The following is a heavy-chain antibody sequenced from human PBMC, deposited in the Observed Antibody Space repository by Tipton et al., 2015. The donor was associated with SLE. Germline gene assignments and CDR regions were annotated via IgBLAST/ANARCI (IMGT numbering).Heavy chain of an antibody. V-gene: IGHV4-59*01. Sequence: LRLSCTVSGGSISSYYWSWIRQPPGKGLEWIGYIYYSGNTNYNPSLKSQVTISVDTSKNQFSLKLSSVTAAETAVYYWARERGGDSGTYGHFDYWGQGTLVTVSS. CDR3: ARERGGDSGTYGHFDY. D-gene: IGHD1-26*01. J-gene: IGHJ4*02. CDR2: IYYSGNT. CDR1: GGSISSYY.